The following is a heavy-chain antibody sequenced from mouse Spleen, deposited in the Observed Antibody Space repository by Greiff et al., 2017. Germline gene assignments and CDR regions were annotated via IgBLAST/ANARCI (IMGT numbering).Heavy chain of an antibody. CDR3: ARRGWYFDV. CDR2: IDPSDSYT. Sequence: QVQLQQPGAEPVMPGASVKLSCKASGYTFTSYWMHWVKQRPGQGLEWIGEIDPSDSYTNYNQKFKGKATLTVDKSSSTAYMQLSSLTSEDSAVYYCARRGWYFDVWGAGTTVTVSS. CDR1: GYTFTSYW. V-gene: IGHV1-69*01. J-gene: IGHJ1*01.